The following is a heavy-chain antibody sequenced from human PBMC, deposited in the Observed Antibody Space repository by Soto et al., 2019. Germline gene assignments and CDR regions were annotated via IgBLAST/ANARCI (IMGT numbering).Heavy chain of an antibody. Sequence: GGSLRLSCAASGFTFSSYSMNWVRQAPGKGLEWVSSISSSSSYIYYADSVKGRFTISRDNAKNSLYLQMNSLRAEDTAVYYCARAPTYYDILTGSPYYFDYWGQGTLVTV. V-gene: IGHV3-21*01. D-gene: IGHD3-9*01. CDR3: ARAPTYYDILTGSPYYFDY. CDR2: ISSSSSYI. J-gene: IGHJ4*02. CDR1: GFTFSSYS.